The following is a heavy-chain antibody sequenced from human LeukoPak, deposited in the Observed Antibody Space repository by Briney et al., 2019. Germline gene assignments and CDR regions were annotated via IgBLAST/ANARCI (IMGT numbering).Heavy chain of an antibody. J-gene: IGHJ4*02. Sequence: TGGSLRLSCAASDSSFRSHDMSWVRQTLEKGLEWVSSIAGDGASFYADSVRGRFTISRDKSQSILYLQMNSLRADDTAIYYCAKGPNFGSWRAVDYWGQGSLVTVSS. D-gene: IGHD3-10*01. CDR2: IAGDGAS. V-gene: IGHV3-23*01. CDR3: AKGPNFGSWRAVDY. CDR1: DSSFRSHD.